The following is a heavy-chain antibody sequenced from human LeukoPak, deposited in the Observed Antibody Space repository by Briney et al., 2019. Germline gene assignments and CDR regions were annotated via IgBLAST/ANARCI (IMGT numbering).Heavy chain of an antibody. J-gene: IGHJ4*02. CDR2: IIPIFGTA. D-gene: IGHD1-26*01. Sequence: SVKVSCKASGGTFSSYAISWVRQAPGQGLEWMGGIIPIFGTANYAQKFQGRVSITADESTSTAYMELSSLRSEDTAVYYCASLISGGGATFDYWGQGTLVTVSS. V-gene: IGHV1-69*13. CDR1: GGTFSSYA. CDR3: ASLISGGGATFDY.